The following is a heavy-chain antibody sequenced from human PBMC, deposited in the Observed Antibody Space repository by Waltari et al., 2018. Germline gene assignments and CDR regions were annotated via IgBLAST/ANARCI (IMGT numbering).Heavy chain of an antibody. D-gene: IGHD6-19*01. J-gene: IGHJ4*02. CDR2: IRSDGSIT. V-gene: IGHV3-74*01. CDR1: GFTFSNYW. Sequence: EVQLVESGGGLVQPGGSLRLSCAASGFTFSNYWMPGVRQAPGKGLLWVSRIRSDGSITTYADSVKGRFTISRDNAKNTLYLQMNSLRTEDTAVYYCARERSVASDYWGQGTLVTVSS. CDR3: ARERSVASDY.